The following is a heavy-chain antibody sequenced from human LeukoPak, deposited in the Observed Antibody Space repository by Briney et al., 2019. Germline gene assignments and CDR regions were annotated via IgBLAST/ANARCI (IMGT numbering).Heavy chain of an antibody. CDR1: GFTFSSYG. CDR2: ISNRGGTI. V-gene: IGHV3-23*01. D-gene: IGHD3-10*01. CDR3: AKRDASGSYFLDY. Sequence: GESLRLSCAASGFTFSSYGMTWVRQAPGEGLEWVSSISNRGGTIYYADSVKGRFTISRDNSKNTLFLQMNSLRAEDTAVYYCAKRDASGSYFLDYWGQGTLVTVSS. J-gene: IGHJ4*02.